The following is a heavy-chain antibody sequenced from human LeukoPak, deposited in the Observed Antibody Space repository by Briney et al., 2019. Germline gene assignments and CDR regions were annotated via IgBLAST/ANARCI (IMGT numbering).Heavy chain of an antibody. CDR3: ARDRRDYYGSGNWFDP. CDR2: INAGNGNT. D-gene: IGHD3-10*01. J-gene: IGHJ5*02. Sequence: ASVKVSCKASGYAFTSYAMHWVRQAPGQRLEWMGWINAGNGNTKYSQKFRGRVTITRDTSASTAYMELSSLRSEDTAVYYCARDRRDYYGSGNWFDPWGQGTLVTVSS. V-gene: IGHV1-3*01. CDR1: GYAFTSYA.